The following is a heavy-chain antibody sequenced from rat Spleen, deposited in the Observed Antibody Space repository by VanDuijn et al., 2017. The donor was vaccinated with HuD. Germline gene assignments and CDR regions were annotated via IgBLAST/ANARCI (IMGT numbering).Heavy chain of an antibody. J-gene: IGHJ3*01. CDR2: INIAGST. V-gene: IGHV3-3*01. CDR3: ARSDGTHYYLPFAD. CDR1: GHSIDSSYR. D-gene: IGHD1-12*02. Sequence: EVQLQESGPGLVKPSQSLSLTCSVTGHSIDSSYRWNWIRKFPGNRLEWMGYINIAGSTIYHPSLKSRISISRDTSKNQFFLQVDSVTTEDTATYYCARSDGTHYYLPFADWGQGTLVTVSS.